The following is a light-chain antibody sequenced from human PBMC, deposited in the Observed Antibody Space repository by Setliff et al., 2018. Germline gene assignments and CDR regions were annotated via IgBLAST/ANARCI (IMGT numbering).Light chain of an antibody. J-gene: IGLJ3*02. V-gene: IGLV2-14*01. Sequence: QSALTQPASVSGSPGQSITISCTGTSSDVGGYTYVSWYQHHPGKAPKLIIYEVSKRPSGISNRFSGSKSGNTASLTISGLQAEDEADYFCNSHTSSSTLVFGGGTKVTVL. CDR2: EVS. CDR1: SSDVGGYTY. CDR3: NSHTSSSTLV.